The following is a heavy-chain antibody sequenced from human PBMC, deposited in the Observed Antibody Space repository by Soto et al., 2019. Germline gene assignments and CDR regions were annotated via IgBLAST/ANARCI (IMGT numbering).Heavy chain of an antibody. Sequence: QVQLVESGGGVVQPGRSLRLSCAASGFTFSSYGMHWVRQAPGKGLEWVAVIWYDGSNKYYADSVKGRFTISRDNSKNTLYLQMNSLRAEDTAVYFCGREAGATPIYYYGMDVWGQGTTVTVSS. D-gene: IGHD1-26*01. V-gene: IGHV3-33*01. CDR2: IWYDGSNK. CDR3: GREAGATPIYYYGMDV. CDR1: GFTFSSYG. J-gene: IGHJ6*02.